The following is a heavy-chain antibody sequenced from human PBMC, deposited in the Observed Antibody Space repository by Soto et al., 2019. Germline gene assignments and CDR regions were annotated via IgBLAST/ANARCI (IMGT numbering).Heavy chain of an antibody. CDR2: INASNGNT. D-gene: IGHD3-3*01. J-gene: IGHJ6*02. CDR3: ANTARITIFGVVIKDYYGMDV. Sequence: VSCKASGYTFTSYAMHWVRQAPGQRLEWMGWINASNGNTKYSQKFQGRVTITRDTSASTAYMELSSLRSEDTAVYYCANTARITIFGVVIKDYYGMDVWGQGTTVTVSS. V-gene: IGHV1-3*01. CDR1: GYTFTSYA.